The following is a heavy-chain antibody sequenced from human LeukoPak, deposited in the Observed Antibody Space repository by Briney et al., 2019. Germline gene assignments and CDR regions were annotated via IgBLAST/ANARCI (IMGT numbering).Heavy chain of an antibody. J-gene: IGHJ6*03. CDR2: INTNTGNP. CDR3: ARENRLKRIAAAAPTSYYYYYMDV. V-gene: IGHV7-4-1*02. D-gene: IGHD6-13*01. Sequence: ASVKVSCKASGYTFTSYAMNWVRQAPGQGLEWMGWINTNTGNPTYAQGFTGRFVFSLDTSVSTAYLQISSLKAEDTAVYYCARENRLKRIAAAAPTSYYYYYMDVWGKGTTVTVSS. CDR1: GYTFTSYA.